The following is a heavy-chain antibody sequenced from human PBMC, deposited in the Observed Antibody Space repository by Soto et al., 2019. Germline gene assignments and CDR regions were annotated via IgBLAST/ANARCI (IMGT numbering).Heavy chain of an antibody. Sequence: QVQLQESGPGRVKPSETLSLTCTVSGGSISSYYWSWIRQPPGKGLEWIGYIYYSGSTNYNPSLKSRVTISVDTSKNQFSLKLSSVTAADTAVYYCARRYGDCFDFWGQGTLVTVSS. D-gene: IGHD4-17*01. J-gene: IGHJ4*02. CDR1: GGSISSYY. CDR2: IYYSGST. CDR3: ARRYGDCFDF. V-gene: IGHV4-59*08.